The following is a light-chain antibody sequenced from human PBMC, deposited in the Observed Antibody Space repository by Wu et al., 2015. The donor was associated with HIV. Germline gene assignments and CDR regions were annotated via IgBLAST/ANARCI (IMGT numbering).Light chain of an antibody. CDR3: QQYNKWPLT. CDR1: QSISSN. V-gene: IGKV3-15*01. J-gene: IGKJ4*01. CDR2: VHP. Sequence: PRERAPSPARARQSISSNFSLVPAETWPGSHGXSSMVHPPGPTGFPARFSGSGSGTEFTLTISSLQSEDFAVYYCQQYNKWPLTFGGGTKVEIK.